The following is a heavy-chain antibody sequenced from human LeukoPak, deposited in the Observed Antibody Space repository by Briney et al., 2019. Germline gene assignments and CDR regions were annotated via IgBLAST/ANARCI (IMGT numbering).Heavy chain of an antibody. CDR1: GGSFSGYY. D-gene: IGHD6-13*01. CDR2: INHSGST. CDR3: ATCGGGIAAAGSLDY. J-gene: IGHJ4*02. V-gene: IGHV4-34*01. Sequence: SETLSLTCAVYGGSFSGYYWSWIRQPPGKGLEWIGEINHSGSTNYNPSLKSRVTISVDTSKSQFSLKLNSVTAADTAVYYCATCGGGIAAAGSLDYWGQGTLVTVSS.